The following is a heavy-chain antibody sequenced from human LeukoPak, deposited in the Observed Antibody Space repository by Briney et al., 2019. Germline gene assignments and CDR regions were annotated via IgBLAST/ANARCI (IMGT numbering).Heavy chain of an antibody. CDR3: ARDSGGYSSSWFDY. Sequence: GSLRLSWAAPGFTGSSNYMSWVRQAPGEGLEWGSVIYSGGSTYYADSVKGRFTISRDNSKNTLYLQMNSLRAEDTAVYYCARDSGGYSSSWFDYWGQGTLVTVSS. CDR2: IYSGGST. V-gene: IGHV3-66*01. CDR1: GFTGSSNY. D-gene: IGHD6-13*01. J-gene: IGHJ4*02.